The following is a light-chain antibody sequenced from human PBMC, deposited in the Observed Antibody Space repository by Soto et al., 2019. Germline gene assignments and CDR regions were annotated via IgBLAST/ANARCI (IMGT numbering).Light chain of an antibody. V-gene: IGKV1-39*01. CDR2: AAS. J-gene: IGKJ1*01. Sequence: DIQMTQSPSSLSASVGDRITITCRASQNISSSLNWYQQKPGEAPKLLIYAASSLQSGVPSRFSGSGSGTDFTLSISSLQPEDFATYYCQQSYSSPPTFGQGTNVEIK. CDR1: QNISSS. CDR3: QQSYSSPPT.